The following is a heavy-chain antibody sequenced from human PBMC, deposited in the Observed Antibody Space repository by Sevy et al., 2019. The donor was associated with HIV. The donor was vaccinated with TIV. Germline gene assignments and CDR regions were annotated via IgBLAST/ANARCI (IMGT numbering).Heavy chain of an antibody. CDR1: GGSISSGDYY. V-gene: IGHV4-30-4*01. J-gene: IGHJ4*02. CDR3: AREGGRYSSSWPFDY. Sequence: SETLSLTCTVSGGSISSGDYYWSWIRQPPGKGLEWIGYIYCSGSTYYNPSLKSRVTISVDTSKNQFSLKLSSVTAADTAVYYCAREGGRYSSSWPFDYWGQGTLVTVSS. CDR2: IYCSGST. D-gene: IGHD6-13*01.